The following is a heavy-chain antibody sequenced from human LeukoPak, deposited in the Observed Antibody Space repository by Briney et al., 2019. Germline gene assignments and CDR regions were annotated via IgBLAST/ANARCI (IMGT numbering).Heavy chain of an antibody. J-gene: IGHJ4*02. CDR2: IYYSGST. Sequence: SETLFLTCTVSGGSISDYYWSWIRQPPGKGLEWIGYIYYSGSTSYNPSLKSRVTISVDTSKNQFSLRLNSVTAADTAVYYCAREGSSWDPFDFWGQGTLVTVSS. CDR3: AREGSSWDPFDF. CDR1: GGSISDYY. V-gene: IGHV4-59*12. D-gene: IGHD6-13*01.